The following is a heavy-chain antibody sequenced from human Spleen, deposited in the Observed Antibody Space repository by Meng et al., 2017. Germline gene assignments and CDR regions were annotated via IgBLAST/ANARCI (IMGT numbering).Heavy chain of an antibody. V-gene: IGHV4-59*08. CDR1: GDSISNYY. Sequence: QVQLQESGPGLVTPSETLSLPCVVSGDSISNYYWSWIRQPPGKRLEYIGYIYYSGSTDYNPSLKSRVTISVDTSKNQVSLKLSSVTAADTAVYYCARLFRPPRFDPWGQGTLATSPQ. CDR2: IYYSGST. CDR3: ARLFRPPRFDP. J-gene: IGHJ5*02.